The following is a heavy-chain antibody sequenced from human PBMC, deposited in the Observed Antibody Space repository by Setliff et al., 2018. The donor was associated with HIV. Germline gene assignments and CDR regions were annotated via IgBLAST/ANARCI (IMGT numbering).Heavy chain of an antibody. CDR3: ARSAGYSSSWYNYYYGMDV. J-gene: IGHJ6*02. Sequence: SETLSLTCAVSGYSISSGYYWGWIRQPPGKGLEWIGSIYHSGSTYYNPSLKSRVTISVDTSKNQFSLKLSSVTAADTAVYYCARSAGYSSSWYNYYYGMDVWGQGTTVTV. V-gene: IGHV4-38-2*01. CDR2: IYHSGST. CDR1: GYSISSGYY. D-gene: IGHD6-13*01.